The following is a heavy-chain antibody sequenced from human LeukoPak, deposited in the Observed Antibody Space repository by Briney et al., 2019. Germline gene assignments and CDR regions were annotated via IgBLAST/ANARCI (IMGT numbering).Heavy chain of an antibody. CDR2: IYYSGIT. D-gene: IGHD3-22*01. J-gene: IGHJ5*02. CDR3: ARQSSGYYYGWFDP. V-gene: IGHV4-59*08. CDR1: GGSISSYY. Sequence: PSETLSLTCTVSGGSISSYYWSWIRQPPGKGLEWIGYIYYSGITNYKPSLKSRVTISVDTSKKQFSLKLNSVTAADTAVYYCARQSSGYYYGWFDPWGQGTLVTVSS.